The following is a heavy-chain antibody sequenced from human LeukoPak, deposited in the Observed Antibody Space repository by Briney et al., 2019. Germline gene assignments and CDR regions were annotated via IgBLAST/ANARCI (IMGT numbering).Heavy chain of an antibody. CDR1: GFTFDDYG. V-gene: IGHV3-9*01. Sequence: PGGSLRLSCAASGFTFDDYGMHWVRHAPGKGLEWVSGISWNSGVIGYADSVKGRFTFSRDNAKNSLYLQMSSLRVEDTALYYCAKDRTIGAAGYFDYWGRGTLVTVSS. J-gene: IGHJ4*02. CDR3: AKDRTIGAAGYFDY. D-gene: IGHD6-13*01. CDR2: ISWNSGVI.